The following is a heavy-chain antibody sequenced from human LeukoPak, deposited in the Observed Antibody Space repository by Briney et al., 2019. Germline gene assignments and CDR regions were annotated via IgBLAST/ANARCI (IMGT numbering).Heavy chain of an antibody. V-gene: IGHV4-59*12. CDR2: IHYSGST. J-gene: IGHJ5*02. D-gene: IGHD6-19*01. Sequence: SDTLSLTCTVSGGSMSGYYWSWIRQPPGKGLEWIAYIHYSGSTNYSPSLKSRVTISIDMSKNQFSLKLSSVTATDTAVYYCAREIAVTGTLRFDPWGQGTLVTVSS. CDR1: GGSMSGYY. CDR3: AREIAVTGTLRFDP.